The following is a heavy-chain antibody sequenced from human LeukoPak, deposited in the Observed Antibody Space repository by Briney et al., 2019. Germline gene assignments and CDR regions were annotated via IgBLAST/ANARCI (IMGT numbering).Heavy chain of an antibody. CDR3: ARDQYYYDSSGYYPDFDY. CDR2: IKQDGSEK. V-gene: IGHV3-7*03. CDR1: GFTFSSRDW. D-gene: IGHD3-22*01. Sequence: GGSLRLSCVASGFTFSSRDWMTWVRQAPGKGLEWVANIKQDGSEKNYVDSVKGRFTISRDNAKNSVDLQMNSLRAEDTALYYCARDQYYYDSSGYYPDFDYWGQGTLVTVSS. J-gene: IGHJ4*02.